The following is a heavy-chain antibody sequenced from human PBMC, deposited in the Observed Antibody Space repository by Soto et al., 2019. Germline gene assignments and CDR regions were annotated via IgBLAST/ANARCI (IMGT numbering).Heavy chain of an antibody. D-gene: IGHD1-26*01. CDR2: INHSGNT. CDR1: GKSLSGYY. CDR3: ARHHVRGRTIAGAAEF. J-gene: IGHJ4*02. Sequence: QVQLQQWGAGLLKPSETLSLTCAVYGKSLSGYYWSWIRQPPGKALEWIGEINHSGNTNYNPSLKCRVTISVDTSKNQLFLNLGSVTAADTAMYYCARHHVRGRTIAGAAEFWGQGTLVTVSS. V-gene: IGHV4-34*01.